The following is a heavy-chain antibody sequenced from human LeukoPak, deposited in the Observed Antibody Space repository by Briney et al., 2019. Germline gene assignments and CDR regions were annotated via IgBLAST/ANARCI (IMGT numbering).Heavy chain of an antibody. CDR3: ARLIPGYSLFDY. V-gene: IGHV5-51*01. CDR1: GYTFTNYW. CDR2: IYPSDSDT. Sequence: GESLQISCKGSGYTFTNYWIGWVRQMPGKGLEWMGSIYPSDSDTKYSPSFQDQVTISADKSITTAYLQWSSLKASDRTVYYCARLIPGYSLFDYWGQGALVTVSS. D-gene: IGHD5-18*01. J-gene: IGHJ4*02.